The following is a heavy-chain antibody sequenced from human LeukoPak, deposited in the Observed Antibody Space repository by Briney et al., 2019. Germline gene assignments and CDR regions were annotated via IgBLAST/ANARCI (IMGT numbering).Heavy chain of an antibody. V-gene: IGHV1-18*01. CDR1: GYIFTSYG. CDR2: ISVYNGNT. Sequence: ASVKVSCKASGYIFTSYGISWMRQAPGQGLEWMGWISVYNGNTNYAQKVQGRVTMTTDTSTSTAYMELRSLRSDDTAVYYCAREFSNDYVWGSYDYWGQGTLVIVS. J-gene: IGHJ4*02. CDR3: AREFSNDYVWGSYDY. D-gene: IGHD3-16*01.